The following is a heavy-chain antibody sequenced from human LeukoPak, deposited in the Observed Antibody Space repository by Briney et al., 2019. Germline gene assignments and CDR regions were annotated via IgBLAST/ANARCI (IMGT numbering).Heavy chain of an antibody. Sequence: VASVRVSCKASGYTFTSYDINWVRQATGQGLEWMGWLNPNSGNTGYAQRFQGRVTMTRSTSISTAYMELTSLRSEDTAVYYCARNDYGDGDAFDIWGQGTMVTVSP. D-gene: IGHD4-17*01. CDR2: LNPNSGNT. CDR3: ARNDYGDGDAFDI. J-gene: IGHJ3*02. CDR1: GYTFTSYD. V-gene: IGHV1-8*01.